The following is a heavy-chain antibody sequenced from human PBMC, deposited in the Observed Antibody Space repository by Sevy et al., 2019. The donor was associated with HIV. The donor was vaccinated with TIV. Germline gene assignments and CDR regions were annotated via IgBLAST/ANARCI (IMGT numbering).Heavy chain of an antibody. V-gene: IGHV3-30*03. CDR3: AREHPGYNPFDN. J-gene: IGHJ4*02. CDR2: ISYDGSLK. CDR1: GFTFSTYA. Sequence: GGSLRLSCAGSGFTFSTYAMHWVRQAPGKGLEWLAVISYDGSLKFHTDSVRARFTISRDNSKNTVYLQMNSLRAEDTAVYYCAREHPGYNPFDNWGPGTLVTVSS. D-gene: IGHD5-12*01.